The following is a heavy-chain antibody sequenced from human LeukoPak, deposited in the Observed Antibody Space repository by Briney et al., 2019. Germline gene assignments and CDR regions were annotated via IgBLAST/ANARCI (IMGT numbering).Heavy chain of an antibody. CDR1: GFTFSSYW. D-gene: IGHD7-27*01. Sequence: TGGSLRLSCAASGFTFSSYWMHWVRQAPGKGLVWVSRINSAGSSTSYADSVKGRFTIPRDNAKNTLDLQLNRLRGEDTAVYFCATDQYTNSGNWFDPWGQGTLVTVSS. CDR3: ATDQYTNSGNWFDP. CDR2: INSAGSST. V-gene: IGHV3-74*01. J-gene: IGHJ5*02.